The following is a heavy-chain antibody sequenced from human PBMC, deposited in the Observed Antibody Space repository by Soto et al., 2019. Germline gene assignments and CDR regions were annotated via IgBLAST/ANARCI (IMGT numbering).Heavy chain of an antibody. V-gene: IGHV4-30-4*01. D-gene: IGHD3-10*01. J-gene: IGHJ5*02. CDR3: ARAPSYGSGSRGWFDP. CDR2: IYYSGST. CDR1: GCNISSGDYY. Sequence: SETLSLTSTVSGCNISSGDYYWSWIRQPPGKGLEWIGYIYYSGSTYYNPSLKSRVTISVDTSKNQFSLKLSSVTAADTAVYYCARAPSYGSGSRGWFDPWGQGTLVTVS.